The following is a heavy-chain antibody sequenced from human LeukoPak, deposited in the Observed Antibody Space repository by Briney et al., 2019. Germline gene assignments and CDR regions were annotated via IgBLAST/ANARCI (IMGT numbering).Heavy chain of an antibody. CDR3: ATNGGSYYQPFDY. D-gene: IGHD1-26*01. J-gene: IGHJ4*02. V-gene: IGHV3-23*01. CDR1: GFTFSSYA. Sequence: AGGSLRLSCAASGFTFSSYAMSWVRQAPGKGLEWVSAISGSGGSTYYADSVKGRFTISRDNSKNTLYLQMNSLRAEDTAVYYYATNGGSYYQPFDYWGQGTLVTVSS. CDR2: ISGSGGST.